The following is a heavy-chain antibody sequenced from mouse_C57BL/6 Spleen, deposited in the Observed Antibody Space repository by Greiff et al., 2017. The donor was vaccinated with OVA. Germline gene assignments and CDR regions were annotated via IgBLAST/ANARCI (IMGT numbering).Heavy chain of an antibody. CDR2: IDPSDSYT. V-gene: IGHV1-50*01. CDR1: GYTFTSYW. Sequence: QQPGAELVKPGASVKLSCKASGYTFTSYWMQWVKQRPGQGLEWIGEIDPSDSYTNYNQKFKGKATLTVDTSSSTAYMQLSSLTSEDSAVYYCARYDYGSSHYAMDYWGQGTSVTVSS. D-gene: IGHD1-1*01. J-gene: IGHJ4*01. CDR3: ARYDYGSSHYAMDY.